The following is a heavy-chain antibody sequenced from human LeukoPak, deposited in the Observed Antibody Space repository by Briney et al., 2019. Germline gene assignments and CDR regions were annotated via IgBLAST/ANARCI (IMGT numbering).Heavy chain of an antibody. CDR3: ATGPPNWNYTHYYYYGMDV. CDR1: GYTLTELS. D-gene: IGHD1-7*01. J-gene: IGHJ6*02. Sequence: ASVKVSCKVSGYTLTELSMHWVRQAPGKGLGWMGGFDPEDGETIYAQKFQGRVTMTEDTSTDTAYMELSSLRSEDTAVYYCATGPPNWNYTHYYYYGMDVWGQGTTVTVSS. CDR2: FDPEDGET. V-gene: IGHV1-24*01.